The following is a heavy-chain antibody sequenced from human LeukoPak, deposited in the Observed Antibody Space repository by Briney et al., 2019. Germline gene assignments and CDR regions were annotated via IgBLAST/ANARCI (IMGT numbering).Heavy chain of an antibody. Sequence: GGSLRLSCAASGFAFSVYAMSWLRQPPGKGLEWVSTINANSGTRSYAASVRGRFTISRDNSKNTLYLRLNTLRADDTATYYCAKPISGGLAVTADWFHPWGQGTLVVVSS. CDR2: INANSGTR. V-gene: IGHV3-23*01. CDR3: AKPISGGLAVTADWFHP. D-gene: IGHD6-19*01. CDR1: GFAFSVYA. J-gene: IGHJ5*01.